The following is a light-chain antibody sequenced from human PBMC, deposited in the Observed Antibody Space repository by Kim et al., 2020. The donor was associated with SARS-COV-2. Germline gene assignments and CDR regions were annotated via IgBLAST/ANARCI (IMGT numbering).Light chain of an antibody. CDR2: LNSDGSH. CDR1: SGHSSYA. J-gene: IGLJ3*02. V-gene: IGLV4-69*01. CDR3: QTWGTGIV. Sequence: QLVLTQPPSASASLGASVKLTCTLSSGHSSYAIAWHQQRPEKGPRYLMKLNSDGSHRKGDGIPDRFSGSSSGAERYLTISSLQSEDEADYYCQTWGTGIVFGGGTQLTVL.